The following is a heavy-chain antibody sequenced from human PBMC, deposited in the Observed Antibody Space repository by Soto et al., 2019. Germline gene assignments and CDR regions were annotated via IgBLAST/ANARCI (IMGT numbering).Heavy chain of an antibody. V-gene: IGHV3-48*02. CDR3: ARVIMDV. Sequence: GESLKISCAASGFTFSSYSMNWVRQAPGKGLEWVSYISSSSSTIYYADSVKGRYTISRDNAKNSLYLQMNSLRDEDTAVYYCARVIMDVWGQGTTVTVSS. J-gene: IGHJ6*02. CDR2: ISSSSSTI. CDR1: GFTFSSYS.